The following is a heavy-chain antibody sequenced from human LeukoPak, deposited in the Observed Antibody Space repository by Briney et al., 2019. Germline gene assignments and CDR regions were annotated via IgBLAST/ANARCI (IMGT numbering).Heavy chain of an antibody. D-gene: IGHD6-13*01. Sequence: GGSLRLSCAASGFTFSSYWRSWVRQAPGKGLEWVANIKQDGSEKYYVDSVKGRFTISRDNAKNSLYLQMNSLRAEDTAVYYCASSSGIAGGDYWGQGTLVTVSS. CDR3: ASSSGIAGGDY. CDR1: GFTFSSYW. J-gene: IGHJ4*02. V-gene: IGHV3-7*01. CDR2: IKQDGSEK.